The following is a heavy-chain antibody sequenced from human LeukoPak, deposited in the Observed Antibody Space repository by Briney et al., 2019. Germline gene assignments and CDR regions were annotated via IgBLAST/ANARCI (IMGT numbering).Heavy chain of an antibody. J-gene: IGHJ5*02. V-gene: IGHV1-69*04. D-gene: IGHD3-3*01. CDR2: IIPILGIA. CDR3: ARGRKYDFWSGYPYNWFDP. Sequence: SVKVSCKASGGTFSSYAISWVRQAPGQGLEWMGRIIPILGIANYAQKFQGRVTITADKSTSTAYMELSSLRSEDTAVYYCARGRKYDFWSGYPYNWFDPWGQGTLVTVSS. CDR1: GGTFSSYA.